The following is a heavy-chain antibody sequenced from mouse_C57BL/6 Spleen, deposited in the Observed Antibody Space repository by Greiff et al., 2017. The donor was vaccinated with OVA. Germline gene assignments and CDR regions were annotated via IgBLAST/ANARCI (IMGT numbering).Heavy chain of an antibody. J-gene: IGHJ2*01. CDR2: IYPGDGDT. V-gene: IGHV1-82*01. CDR1: GYAFSSSW. Sequence: VQLQQSGPELVKPGASVKISCKASGYAFSSSWMNWVKQRPGKGLEWIGRIYPGDGDTNYNGKFKGKATLAADKSSSTAYMQLSSLTSEDSAVYFCARYGKDYWGQGTTLTVSS. D-gene: IGHD2-1*01. CDR3: ARYGKDY.